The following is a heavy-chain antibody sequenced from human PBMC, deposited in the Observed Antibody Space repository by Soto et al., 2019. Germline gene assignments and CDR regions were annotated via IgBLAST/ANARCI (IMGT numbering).Heavy chain of an antibody. CDR2: VYPGDSDT. Sequence: GESLKISCKGSGYGFNTHWIGWVRQMPGKGPEWMGIVYPGDSDTRYTPSFQGQVTISADKSISTAYLQWSSLRASDTAMYYCARVRIPYCSGGSCPGLDPWGQGTRVTVSS. V-gene: IGHV5-51*01. CDR3: ARVRIPYCSGGSCPGLDP. CDR1: GYGFNTHW. J-gene: IGHJ5*02. D-gene: IGHD2-15*01.